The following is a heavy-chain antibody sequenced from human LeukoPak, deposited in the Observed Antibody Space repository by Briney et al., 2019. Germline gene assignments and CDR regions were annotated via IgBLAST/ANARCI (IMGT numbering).Heavy chain of an antibody. CDR2: LYHSGST. CDR3: ARYRNYGEIDY. V-gene: IGHV4-38-2*02. CDR1: GYSLSRGYY. J-gene: IGHJ4*02. Sequence: SQTLSLTCTVSGYSLSRGYYWGWRRQRPGKGLEGSGSLYHSGSTYYNPSLKSQVTRSVDTSKNQFSLKLSSVTAADTAVYYCARYRNYGEIDYWGQGTLVTVSS. D-gene: IGHD4-17*01.